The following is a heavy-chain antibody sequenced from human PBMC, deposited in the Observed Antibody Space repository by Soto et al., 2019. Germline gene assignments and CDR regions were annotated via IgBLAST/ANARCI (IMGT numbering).Heavy chain of an antibody. Sequence: GGSLRLSCAASGFTFSNYEMHWVRQAPGKGLEWVSSISSSSSYIYYADSVKGRFTISRDNAKNSLYLQMNSLRAEDTAVYYCARDGVAGTLSWFDPWGQGTLVTVSS. D-gene: IGHD6-19*01. CDR3: ARDGVAGTLSWFDP. CDR2: ISSSSSYI. CDR1: GFTFSNYE. V-gene: IGHV3-21*01. J-gene: IGHJ5*02.